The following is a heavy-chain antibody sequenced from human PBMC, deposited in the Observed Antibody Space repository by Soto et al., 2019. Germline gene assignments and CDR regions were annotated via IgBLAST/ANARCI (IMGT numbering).Heavy chain of an antibody. D-gene: IGHD2-2*01. CDR1: GGSISSGDYY. Sequence: QVQLQESGPGLVKPSQTLSLTCTVSGGSISSGDYYWSWIRQHPGKGLEWIGYIYYSGSTYYNPYLKSRVTISVDTSKNQFSLKLSSVTAADTAVYYCAREAVVVPAAPYYYYMDVWGKGTTVTVSS. CDR3: AREAVVVPAAPYYYYMDV. V-gene: IGHV4-31*03. CDR2: IYYSGST. J-gene: IGHJ6*03.